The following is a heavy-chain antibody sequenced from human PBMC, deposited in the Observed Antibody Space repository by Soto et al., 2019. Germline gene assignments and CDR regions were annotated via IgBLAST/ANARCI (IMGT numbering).Heavy chain of an antibody. V-gene: IGHV3-30*18. J-gene: IGHJ4*02. Sequence: VQLVESGGGVVQPGRSLRLSCAASGFTFSDYVMHWVRQAPGKGLEWVAVVSHDGRNTHYADSVKGRFTISRDRSKNTVSLEMTSLRAEDTAVYYCAKGGRQWLVTSDFNYWGQGALVTVSS. CDR3: AKGGRQWLVTSDFNY. CDR1: GFTFSDYV. CDR2: VSHDGRNT. D-gene: IGHD6-19*01.